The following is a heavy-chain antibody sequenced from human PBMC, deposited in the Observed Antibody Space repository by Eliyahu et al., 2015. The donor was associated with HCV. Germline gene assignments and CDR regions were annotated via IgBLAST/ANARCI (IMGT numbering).Heavy chain of an antibody. CDR1: GASXSRNSAA. D-gene: IGHD3-22*01. CDR3: HGSGYPYDAFDI. Sequence: QVQLQQSGPGLVKPSQTLSLTCPISGASXSRNSAAWNWXRQSPSRGLEWLGRTYYRSKWYXDYAVSVKSRITINPDTSKNQFSLQLNSVTPEDTAVYYCHGSGYPYDAFDIWGQGTMVTVSS. J-gene: IGHJ3*02. CDR2: TYYRSKWYX. V-gene: IGHV6-1*01.